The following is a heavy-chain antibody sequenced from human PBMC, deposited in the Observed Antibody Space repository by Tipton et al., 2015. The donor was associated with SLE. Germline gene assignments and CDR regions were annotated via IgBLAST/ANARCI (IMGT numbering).Heavy chain of an antibody. J-gene: IGHJ5*02. CDR3: ARDFVAAAGKGPPGCDP. D-gene: IGHD6-13*01. V-gene: IGHV3-48*03. CDR2: ISSSGSTI. Sequence: SLRLSCAASGFTFSSYEMNWVRQAPGKGLEWVSYISSSGSTIYYADSVKGRFTISRDNAKDSLYLQMNSLRAEDTAVYYCARDFVAAAGKGPPGCDPWGQGSRVTASS. CDR1: GFTFSSYE.